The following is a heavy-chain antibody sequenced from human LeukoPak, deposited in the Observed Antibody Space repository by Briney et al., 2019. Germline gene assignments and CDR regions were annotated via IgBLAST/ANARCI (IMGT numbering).Heavy chain of an antibody. D-gene: IGHD6-13*01. CDR3: ARPTSSRGTGAFDY. CDR2: IYYSGTT. V-gene: IGHV4-39*01. J-gene: IGHJ4*02. Sequence: SETLSLTCTVSGGSISRSSYYWGWIRQPPGKGLEWIGSIYYSGTTYYNPSLKSRVTISVDTSKNQFSLKLSSVTAADTAVYYCARPTSSRGTGAFDYWGQGTLVTVSS. CDR1: GGSISRSSYY.